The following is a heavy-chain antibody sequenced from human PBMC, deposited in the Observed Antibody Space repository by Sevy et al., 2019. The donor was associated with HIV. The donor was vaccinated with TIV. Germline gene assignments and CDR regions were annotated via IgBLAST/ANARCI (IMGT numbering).Heavy chain of an antibody. V-gene: IGHV3-33*01. J-gene: IGHJ6*02. Sequence: GGSLRLSCAASGFTFSSYGMHWVRQAPGKGLEWVAVIWYDGSNKYYADSVKGRFTISRDNSKNKLYRQMNSLRAEDRAVYYCARDRQSSSSSGRYYYYGMDVWGQGTTVTVSS. D-gene: IGHD6-6*01. CDR1: GFTFSSYG. CDR3: ARDRQSSSSSGRYYYYGMDV. CDR2: IWYDGSNK.